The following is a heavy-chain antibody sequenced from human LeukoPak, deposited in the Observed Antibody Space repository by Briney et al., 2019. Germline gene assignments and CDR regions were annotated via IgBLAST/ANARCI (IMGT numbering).Heavy chain of an antibody. D-gene: IGHD3-10*01. Sequence: GGSLRLSCAGSGFTFSDYYMSWIRQAPGKGLEWVSYISSSGSTIYYAGSVKGRFTISRDNAKSSLYLQMNSLRAEDTAVYYCARAYYYYGSGSYPGYWGQGTLVTVSS. CDR2: ISSSGSTI. CDR1: GFTFSDYY. CDR3: ARAYYYYGSGSYPGY. V-gene: IGHV3-11*04. J-gene: IGHJ4*02.